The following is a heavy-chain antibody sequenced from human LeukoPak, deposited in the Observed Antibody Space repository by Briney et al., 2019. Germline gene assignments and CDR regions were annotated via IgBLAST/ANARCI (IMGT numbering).Heavy chain of an antibody. Sequence: SVKVSCKASGGTFSSYAISWVRQAPGQGLEWMGRIIPILGIANYAQKFQGRVTITADKSTSTAYMELSSLRSEDTAVYYCARDQSYSSVWYFDLWGRGTLVTVSS. J-gene: IGHJ2*01. V-gene: IGHV1-69*04. CDR2: IIPILGIA. D-gene: IGHD6-19*01. CDR1: GGTFSSYA. CDR3: ARDQSYSSVWYFDL.